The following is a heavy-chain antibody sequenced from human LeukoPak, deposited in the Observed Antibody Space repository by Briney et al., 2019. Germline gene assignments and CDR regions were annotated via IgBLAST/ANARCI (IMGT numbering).Heavy chain of an antibody. CDR2: IRYDGSNK. Sequence: GGSLRLSCAASGFIFSDYYMGWIRQAPGKGLEWVAFIRYDGSNKYYADSVKGRFTISRDNSKNTLYLQMKSLRAEDTAVYYCAKGGGYEAQYYYYYLDVWGKGTTVTISS. J-gene: IGHJ6*03. V-gene: IGHV3-30*02. D-gene: IGHD5-12*01. CDR1: GFIFSDYY. CDR3: AKGGGYEAQYYYYYLDV.